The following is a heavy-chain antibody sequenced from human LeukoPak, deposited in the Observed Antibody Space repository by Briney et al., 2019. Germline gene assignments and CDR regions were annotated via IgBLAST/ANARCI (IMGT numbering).Heavy chain of an antibody. V-gene: IGHV1-46*01. Sequence: ASVKVSCKASGYTFTSYYMHWVRQAPGQGLEWMGIINPSGGSTSYAQKFQGRVTMTRDMSTSTVYMELSSLRSEDTAVYYCAREGGRYYYDTQRYFQHWGQGTLVTVSS. CDR3: AREGGRYYYDTQRYFQH. CDR2: INPSGGST. D-gene: IGHD3-22*01. CDR1: GYTFTSYY. J-gene: IGHJ1*01.